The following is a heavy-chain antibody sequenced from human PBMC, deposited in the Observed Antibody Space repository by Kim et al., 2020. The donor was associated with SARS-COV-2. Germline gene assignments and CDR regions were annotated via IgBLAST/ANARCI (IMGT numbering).Heavy chain of an antibody. CDR2: ISSSGSTI. CDR1: GFTFSDYY. V-gene: IGHV3-11*04. Sequence: GGSLRLSCAASGFTFSDYYMSWIRQAPGKGLEWVSYISSSGSTIYYADSVKGRFTISRDNAKNSLYLQMNSLRDEDTAVYYCAREGPWYYYDSSGYPGWFDPWGQGTLVTVSS. CDR3: AREGPWYYYDSSGYPGWFDP. J-gene: IGHJ5*02. D-gene: IGHD3-22*01.